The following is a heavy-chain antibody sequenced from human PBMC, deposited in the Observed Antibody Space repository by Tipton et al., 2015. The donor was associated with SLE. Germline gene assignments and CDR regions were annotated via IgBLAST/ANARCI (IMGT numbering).Heavy chain of an antibody. CDR3: ARYPESNYHWFGP. CDR1: GGSISSSNW. V-gene: IGHV4-4*02. J-gene: IGHJ5*02. D-gene: IGHD4-11*01. Sequence: TLSLTCAVSGGSISSSNWWSWVRQPPGKGLEWIGEIYHSGSTNYNPSLKSRVTISVDKSKNQFSLKLSSVTAAGTAVYYCARYPESNYHWFGPWGQGALVTVSS. CDR2: IYHSGST.